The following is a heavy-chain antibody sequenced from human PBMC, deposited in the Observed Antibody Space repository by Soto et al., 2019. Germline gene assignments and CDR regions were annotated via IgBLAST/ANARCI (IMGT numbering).Heavy chain of an antibody. CDR1: GYSISSGYY. D-gene: IGHD3-10*01. J-gene: IGHJ4*02. V-gene: IGHV4-38-2*01. CDR2: IYHSGST. CDR3: ARVRYYGSGSFDY. Sequence: PSETLSLTCAVSGYSISSGYYWGWIRQPPGKGLEWIGSIYHSGSTYYNPSLKSRVTISVDTSKNQFSLKLSSVTAADTAVYYCARVRYYGSGSFDYWGQGTLVTVSS.